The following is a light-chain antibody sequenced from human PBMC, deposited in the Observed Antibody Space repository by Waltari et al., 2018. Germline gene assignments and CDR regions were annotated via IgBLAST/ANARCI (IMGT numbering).Light chain of an antibody. Sequence: DIVMTQSPDSLAVSLGERATINCKSSQSVLYNSNNKNYLAWYQQKPGQPPQLLIYWASTRESGVPDRFSGSRSVTDFTLTISSLQAEDVAVYYCQQYYSTITFGQGTRLEIK. CDR3: QQYYSTIT. CDR2: WAS. J-gene: IGKJ5*01. CDR1: QSVLYNSNNKNY. V-gene: IGKV4-1*01.